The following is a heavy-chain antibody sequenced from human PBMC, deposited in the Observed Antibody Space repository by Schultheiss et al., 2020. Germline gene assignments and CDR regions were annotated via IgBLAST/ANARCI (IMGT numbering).Heavy chain of an antibody. Sequence: GGSLRLSCAASGFTVSSNYMSWVRQAPGKGLEWVANIKQDGSEKYYVDSVKGRFTISRDNAKNSLYLQMNSLRAEDTAVYYCAREYCSSTSCYEPFDYWGQGTLVTVSS. J-gene: IGHJ4*02. CDR1: GFTVSSNY. V-gene: IGHV3-7*01. CDR2: IKQDGSEK. CDR3: AREYCSSTSCYEPFDY. D-gene: IGHD2-2*01.